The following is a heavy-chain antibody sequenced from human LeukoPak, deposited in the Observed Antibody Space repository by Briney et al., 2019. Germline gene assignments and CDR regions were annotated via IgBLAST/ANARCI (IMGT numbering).Heavy chain of an antibody. V-gene: IGHV1-18*01. CDR1: GYTFTSYG. D-gene: IGHD2-21*01. Sequence: ASVKVSCKPSGYTFTSYGISWVRQAPGQGRERMGWISAYNGNTNYAQKLQGRVTMTTDTSTSTAYMELRSLRSDDTAVYYCARRIVVGRWDWFDPWGQGTLVTVSS. CDR3: ARRIVVGRWDWFDP. CDR2: ISAYNGNT. J-gene: IGHJ5*02.